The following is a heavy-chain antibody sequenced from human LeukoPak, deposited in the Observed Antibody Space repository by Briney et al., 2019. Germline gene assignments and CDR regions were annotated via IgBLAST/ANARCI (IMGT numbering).Heavy chain of an antibody. Sequence: PGGSLRLSCAASGFTVSSNYMSWVRQAPGKGLEWVSVIYSGGSTYYADSVKGRFTISRDNSKNTLYLQMNSLRAEDTAVYYCAREWPYGSGSYGHWGQGTLVTASS. V-gene: IGHV3-53*01. CDR3: AREWPYGSGSYGH. D-gene: IGHD3-10*01. CDR2: IYSGGST. J-gene: IGHJ4*02. CDR1: GFTVSSNY.